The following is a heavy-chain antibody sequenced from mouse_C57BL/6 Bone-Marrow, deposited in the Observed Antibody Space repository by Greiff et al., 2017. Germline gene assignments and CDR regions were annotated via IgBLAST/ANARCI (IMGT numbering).Heavy chain of an antibody. CDR1: GYTFTGYW. V-gene: IGHV1-9*01. CDR2: ILPGSGST. D-gene: IGHD2-2*01. J-gene: IGHJ3*01. CDR3: ARGGGEWLPWFAY. Sequence: VQLQQSGAELMKPGASVKLSCKATGYTFTGYWIEWVKQRPGHGLEWIGEILPGSGSTNYHEKFKGKATFTADTSSNTAYMQLSSLTTEDSAIYYCARGGGEWLPWFAYWGRGTLVTVSA.